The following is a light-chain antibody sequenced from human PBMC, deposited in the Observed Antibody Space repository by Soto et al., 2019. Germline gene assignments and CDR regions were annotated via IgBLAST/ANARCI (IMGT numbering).Light chain of an antibody. CDR1: SSDVGAYNR. Sequence: QSVLTQPASVSGSPGQSITISCTGSSSDVGAYNRVSWSQQHPGKAPKLLIYEVNKRPSGVSDRFSGSKSGNTASLTISGLQPEDEADYYCSSFTYTSTWVFGGGTKVTVL. J-gene: IGLJ3*02. V-gene: IGLV2-14*01. CDR3: SSFTYTSTWV. CDR2: EVN.